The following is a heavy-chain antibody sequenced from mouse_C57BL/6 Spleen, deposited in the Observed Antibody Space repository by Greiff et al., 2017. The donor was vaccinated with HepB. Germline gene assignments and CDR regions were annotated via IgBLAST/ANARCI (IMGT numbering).Heavy chain of an antibody. D-gene: IGHD1-1*01. CDR2: ISDGGSYT. CDR3: ARDEYYGSTSYWYFDV. Sequence: DVMLVESGGGLVKPGGSLKLSCAASGFTFSSYAMSWVRQTPEKRLEWVATISDGGSYTYYPDNVKGRFTISRDNAKNNLYLQMSHLKSEDTAMYYCARDEYYGSTSYWYFDVWGTGTTVTVSS. CDR1: GFTFSSYA. V-gene: IGHV5-4*01. J-gene: IGHJ1*03.